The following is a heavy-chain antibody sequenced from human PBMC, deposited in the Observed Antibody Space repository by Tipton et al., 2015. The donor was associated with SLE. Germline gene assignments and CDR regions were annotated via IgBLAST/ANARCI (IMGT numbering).Heavy chain of an antibody. CDR3: ASELLVATSMDYYYYMDV. Sequence: GLVKPSETLSLTCTVSGGSISSYYWSWIRQPPGKGLEWIGYIYYSGSTNYNPSLKSRVTISVDTSKNQFSLKLSSVTAADTAVYYCASELLVATSMDYYYYMDVWGKGTTVTVSS. D-gene: IGHD5-12*01. V-gene: IGHV4-59*01. CDR2: IYYSGST. CDR1: GGSISSYY. J-gene: IGHJ6*03.